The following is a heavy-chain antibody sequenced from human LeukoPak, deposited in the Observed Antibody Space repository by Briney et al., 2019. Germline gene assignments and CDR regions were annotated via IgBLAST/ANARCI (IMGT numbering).Heavy chain of an antibody. CDR3: SRGDGYNWGYFDL. CDR1: ACPISSVSCY. D-gene: IGHD5-24*01. CDR2: IYTSGST. Sequence: PSETLSLTSTVSACPISSVSCYWSWIGQPAGKGLEWIGRIYTSGSTNYNPSLKSRVTISVDTSKNQFSLKLSSVTAADTAVYYCSRGDGYNWGYFDLWGRGTLVTVSS. V-gene: IGHV4-61*02. J-gene: IGHJ2*01.